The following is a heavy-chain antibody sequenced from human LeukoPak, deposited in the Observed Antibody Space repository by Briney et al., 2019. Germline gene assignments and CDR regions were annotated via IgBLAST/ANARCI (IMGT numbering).Heavy chain of an antibody. J-gene: IGHJ6*03. CDR3: ARGRLKQWLVRSKDYYYMDV. V-gene: IGHV4-4*07. Sequence: PSETLSLTCTVSGGSISSYYWSWIRQPAGKGLEWIGRIYTSGSTYYNPSLKSRVTISVDTSKNQFSLKLSSVTAADTAVYYCARGRLKQWLVRSKDYYYMDVWGKGTTVTVSS. CDR1: GGSISSYY. CDR2: IYTSGST. D-gene: IGHD6-19*01.